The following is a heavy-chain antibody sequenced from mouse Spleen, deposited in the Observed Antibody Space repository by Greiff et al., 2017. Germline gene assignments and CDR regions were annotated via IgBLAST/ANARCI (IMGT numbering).Heavy chain of an antibody. Sequence: VQLQQPGAELVKPGASVKMSCKASGYTFTSYWITWVKQRPGQGLEWIGDIYPGSGSTNYNEKFKSKATLTVDTSSSTAYMQLSSLTSEDSAVYYCARGGLGLGAMDYWGQGTSVTVSS. J-gene: IGHJ4*01. D-gene: IGHD4-1*01. V-gene: IGHV1-55*01. CDR2: IYPGSGST. CDR1: GYTFTSYW. CDR3: ARGGLGLGAMDY.